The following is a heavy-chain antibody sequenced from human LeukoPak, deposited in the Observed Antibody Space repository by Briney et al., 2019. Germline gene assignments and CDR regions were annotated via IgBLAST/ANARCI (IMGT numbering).Heavy chain of an antibody. D-gene: IGHD5-24*01. CDR2: IRYDGGIK. CDR1: GFTFSSSG. J-gene: IGHJ4*02. CDR3: TKPASGTARERFEY. Sequence: GGSLRLSCAASGFTFSSSGMHWVRQAPGKGLEWVAYIRYDGGIKHHADSVKGRFTVSRDNSENTLYLQMNSLRPEDTAVYYCTKPASGTARERFEYCGQGTLVTVSS. V-gene: IGHV3-30*02.